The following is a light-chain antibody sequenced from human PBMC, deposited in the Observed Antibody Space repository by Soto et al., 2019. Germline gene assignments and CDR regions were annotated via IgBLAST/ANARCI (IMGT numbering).Light chain of an antibody. CDR2: DVS. CDR1: SSDIGAYNY. Sequence: QSVLTQPASVSGSPGQSITIPCTGTSSDIGAYNYVSWYQQDPGKAPKLLIFDVSNRPSGVSNRFSGSKSGNTASLTISGLQTDDETDYFCSSYTSTNTVVFGGGTKGTVL. CDR3: SSYTSTNTVV. J-gene: IGLJ2*01. V-gene: IGLV2-14*01.